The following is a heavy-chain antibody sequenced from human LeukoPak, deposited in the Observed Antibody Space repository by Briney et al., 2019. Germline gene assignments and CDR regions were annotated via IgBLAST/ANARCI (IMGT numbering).Heavy chain of an antibody. J-gene: IGHJ3*02. CDR3: ARAAMVRFDI. CDR2: IYYSGST. CDR1: GGSISSYY. D-gene: IGHD5-18*01. Sequence: SETLSLTCTVSGGSISSYYWSWIRQPPGKGLEWIGYIYYSGSTNYNPSLKSRVTISVDTSKNQFSLKLSSVTAADTAVYYCARAAMVRFDIWGQGTMVTVSS. V-gene: IGHV4-59*01.